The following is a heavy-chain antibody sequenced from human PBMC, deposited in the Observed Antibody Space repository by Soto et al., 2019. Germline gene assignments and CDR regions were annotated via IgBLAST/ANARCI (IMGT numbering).Heavy chain of an antibody. Sequence: GGSLRLSCAASGFTFSHYAMGWVRQAPGKGLEWVSAINNAYTTYYADSVKGRFSISRDNSKNALFLQMNTLRPEDTAVYYCTKDLEVTTWGYFDSWGQGTLVTVSS. V-gene: IGHV3-23*01. CDR2: INNAYTT. D-gene: IGHD4-17*01. J-gene: IGHJ4*02. CDR3: TKDLEVTTWGYFDS. CDR1: GFTFSHYA.